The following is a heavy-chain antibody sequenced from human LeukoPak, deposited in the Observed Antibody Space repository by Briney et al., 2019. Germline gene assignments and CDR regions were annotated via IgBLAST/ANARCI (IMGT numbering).Heavy chain of an antibody. V-gene: IGHV4-34*01. D-gene: IGHD4-17*01. CDR2: INHSGST. Sequence: SETLSLTCTVSGGSISSYYWSWIRQPPGKGLEWIGEINHSGSTNYNPSLKSRVTISVDTSKNQFSLKLSSVTAADTAVYYCARRRAVTTLWYFDLWGRGTLVTVSS. CDR3: ARRRAVTTLWYFDL. J-gene: IGHJ2*01. CDR1: GGSISSYY.